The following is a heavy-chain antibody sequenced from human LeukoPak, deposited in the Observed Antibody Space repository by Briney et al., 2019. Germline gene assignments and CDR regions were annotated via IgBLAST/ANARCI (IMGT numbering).Heavy chain of an antibody. Sequence: PGGSLRLSCAASGFTFSDYWIHWVGQAPGKGLVWVSRINTDGSITNYADSVKGRFSISRDNAKNTLYLQMSSLRAEDTAVYYCARDRGPRTGFMVREAYDYWGQGTLVTVSS. D-gene: IGHD3-10*01. J-gene: IGHJ4*02. CDR2: INTDGSIT. CDR1: GFTFSDYW. CDR3: ARDRGPRTGFMVREAYDY. V-gene: IGHV3-74*01.